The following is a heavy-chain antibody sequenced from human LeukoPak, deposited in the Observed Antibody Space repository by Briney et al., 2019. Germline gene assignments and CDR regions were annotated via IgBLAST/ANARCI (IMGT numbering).Heavy chain of an antibody. J-gene: IGHJ4*02. V-gene: IGHV4-61*01. CDR2: ISNSGSI. CDR1: GVSINRCTFF. Sequence: MSSETLSLTCAVSGVSINRCTFFWTWIRKPPGKGLEWIGYISNSGSINYHPSLKSRVTISSDTSKTQFTLKLTSVTAADTAVYYCAGSPSGYRFDSWGQGTLVTVSS. D-gene: IGHD3-22*01. CDR3: AGSPSGYRFDS.